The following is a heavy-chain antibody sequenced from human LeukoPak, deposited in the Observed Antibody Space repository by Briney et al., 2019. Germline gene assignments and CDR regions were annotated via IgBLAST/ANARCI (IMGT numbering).Heavy chain of an antibody. V-gene: IGHV3-21*01. CDR1: GFTFSSYS. CDR3: ARATNIMITFGGVIEPFDY. CDR2: ISSSSSYI. D-gene: IGHD3-16*02. Sequence: PGGSPRLSCAASGFTFSSYSMNWVRQAPGKGLEWVSSISSSSSYIYYADSVKGRFTISRDNAKNSLYLQMNSLRAEDTAVYYCARATNIMITFGGVIEPFDYWGQGTLVTVSS. J-gene: IGHJ4*02.